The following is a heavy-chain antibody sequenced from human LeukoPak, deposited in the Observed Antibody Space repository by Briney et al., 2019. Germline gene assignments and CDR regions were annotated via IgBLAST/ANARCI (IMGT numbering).Heavy chain of an antibody. CDR2: IVVGSGNT. CDR3: AAEVFGELLLDAFDI. V-gene: IGHV1-58*01. J-gene: IGHJ3*02. Sequence: SVKVSCKASGFTFTSSAVQWVRQARGQRLEWIGWIVVGSGNTNYAQKFQERVAITRDMSTSTAYMELSSLRSEDTAVYYCAAEVFGELLLDAFDIWGQGTMVTVSS. CDR1: GFTFTSSA. D-gene: IGHD3-10*02.